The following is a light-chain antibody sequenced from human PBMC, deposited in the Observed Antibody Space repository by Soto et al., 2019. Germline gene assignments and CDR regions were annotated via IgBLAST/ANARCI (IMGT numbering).Light chain of an antibody. CDR3: QQYDAYRLT. CDR2: KAS. Sequence: DIQMTQSPSTLSASVGDRVTISCRASQSISTWLAWYQQKPGKAPKLLIHKASTLESGVPSRFSGGGSGTDFTLTIHSLQPDDFATYYCQQYDAYRLTFGGGTKVDIK. CDR1: QSISTW. J-gene: IGKJ4*01. V-gene: IGKV1-5*03.